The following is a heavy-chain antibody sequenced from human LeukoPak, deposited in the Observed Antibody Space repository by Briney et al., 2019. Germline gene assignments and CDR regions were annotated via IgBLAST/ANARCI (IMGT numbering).Heavy chain of an antibody. V-gene: IGHV1-2*02. CDR1: GYTFTVYY. Sequence: ASVTVSFKASGYTFTVYYMHWVRQAPGQGLEWVGWINPNSGGTNYAQKFQGRVTMTRDTSISTAYTELSRLRSDDTAVYYCARGRGYYYDSSGYYYSAFDIWGQGTMVTVSS. CDR3: ARGRGYYYDSSGYYYSAFDI. J-gene: IGHJ3*02. CDR2: INPNSGGT. D-gene: IGHD3-22*01.